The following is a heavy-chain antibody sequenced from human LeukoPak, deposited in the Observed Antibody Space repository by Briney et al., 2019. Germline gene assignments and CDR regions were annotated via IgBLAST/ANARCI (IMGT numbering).Heavy chain of an antibody. CDR3: AREEYSTESHYMDV. Sequence: GSLSLSCAASGFTFSSYWMHWVRQAPGKGLVWVSRINTDGSSTSYADSVKGRFTISRDNAKNTLYLQMNSLRAEDTAVYYCAREEYSTESHYMDVWGKGTTVTVSS. CDR1: GFTFSSYW. D-gene: IGHD4-11*01. J-gene: IGHJ6*03. V-gene: IGHV3-74*01. CDR2: INTDGSST.